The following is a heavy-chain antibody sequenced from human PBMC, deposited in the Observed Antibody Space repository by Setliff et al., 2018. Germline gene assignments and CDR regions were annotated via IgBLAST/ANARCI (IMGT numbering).Heavy chain of an antibody. V-gene: IGHV3-11*04. J-gene: IGHJ6*02. CDR3: ARDWWNKGMDV. CDR1: GFSFSYYY. CDR2: ISGDGTTI. D-gene: IGHD2-8*02. Sequence: PGGSLRLSCAASGFSFSYYYMSWVRQAPGKGLEWLSKISGDGTTIYYADSVRGRFTVSRDYDKNSLYLQMNSLRVEDTAVYYCARDWWNKGMDVWGQGTTVTVSS.